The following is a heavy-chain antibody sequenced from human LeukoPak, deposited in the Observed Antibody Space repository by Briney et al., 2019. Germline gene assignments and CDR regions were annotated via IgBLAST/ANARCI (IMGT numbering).Heavy chain of an antibody. D-gene: IGHD3-3*01. V-gene: IGHV3-23*01. CDR3: AKVLDYDFWSGYYTRDYAFDI. J-gene: IGHJ3*02. CDR1: GFTFSSYA. Sequence: PGGSLRLSCAASGFTFSSYAMSWVRQAPGKGLEWVSAISGSGGSTYYADSVKGRFTISRDNSKNTLYLQMNSLRAEDTAVYYCAKVLDYDFWSGYYTRDYAFDIWGQGTMVTVSS. CDR2: ISGSGGST.